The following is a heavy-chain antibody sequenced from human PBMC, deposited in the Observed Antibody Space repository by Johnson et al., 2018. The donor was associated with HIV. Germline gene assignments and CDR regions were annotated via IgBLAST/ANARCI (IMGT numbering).Heavy chain of an antibody. CDR1: GFTFSSYG. CDR3: AIMSAPEDADAFDF. Sequence: VQLVESGGGVVQPGRSLRLSCAASGFTFSSYGMHWVRQAPGKGLDWVAVISYDGSNKYYADSVKGRFTISRDNSRNTLYLQMNSLRAEDTTVYFCAIMSAPEDADAFDFWGQGTMVTVSS. J-gene: IGHJ3*01. V-gene: IGHV3-30*03. CDR2: ISYDGSNK. D-gene: IGHD1-14*01.